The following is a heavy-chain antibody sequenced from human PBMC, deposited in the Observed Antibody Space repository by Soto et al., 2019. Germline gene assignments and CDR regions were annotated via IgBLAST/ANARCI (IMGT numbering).Heavy chain of an antibody. Sequence: GGSLRLSCAASGFTFSTYAMTWVRQAPGKGLEWVSVISDSGDNTYDADSAKGRFTISRDNSKNTLYLQMNSLGAEDTALYYFVREQFYYNDVFGRPFNGFEMWGQGSMVTV. D-gene: IGHD3-22*01. V-gene: IGHV3-23*01. J-gene: IGHJ3*02. CDR3: VREQFYYNDVFGRPFNGFEM. CDR1: GFTFSTYA. CDR2: ISDSGDNT.